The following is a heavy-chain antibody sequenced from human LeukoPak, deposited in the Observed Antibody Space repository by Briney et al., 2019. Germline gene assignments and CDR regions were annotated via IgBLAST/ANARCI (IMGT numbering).Heavy chain of an antibody. V-gene: IGHV3-21*04. CDR1: GFTFSSFS. Sequence: GGSLRLSCAASGFTFSSFSMTWVRQAPGKGLEWVSSISSSSTYIYYADSVKGRFTISRDNAKNSLYLQMNSLRAEDTALYYCARDPADYYDSSGPFDYWGQGTLVTVSS. D-gene: IGHD3-22*01. J-gene: IGHJ4*02. CDR3: ARDPADYYDSSGPFDY. CDR2: ISSSSTYI.